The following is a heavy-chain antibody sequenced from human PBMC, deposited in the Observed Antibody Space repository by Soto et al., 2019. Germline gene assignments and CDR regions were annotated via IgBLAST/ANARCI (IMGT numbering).Heavy chain of an antibody. CDR1: GFTFSSYA. V-gene: IGHV3-23*01. J-gene: IGHJ4*02. CDR3: AKSLKDGGRFDY. D-gene: IGHD2-15*01. CDR2: ISGSGGST. Sequence: GGSLRLSCAASGFTFSSYAMSWVRQAPGKGLEWVSAISGSGGSTYYTDSVKGRFTISRDNSKNTLYLQMNSLRAEDTAVYYCAKSLKDGGRFDYWGQGTLVTVSS.